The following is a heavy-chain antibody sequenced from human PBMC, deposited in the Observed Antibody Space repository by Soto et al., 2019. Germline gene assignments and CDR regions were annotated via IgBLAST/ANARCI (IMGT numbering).Heavy chain of an antibody. J-gene: IGHJ4*02. Sequence: PGGSLRLSCAASGFTFSSYSMMWVRQAPGKGLEWVSLLSSSSSYIYFADSLKGRFTISRDNAKSSLYLQMNSLRAEDTAVYYCARVGYSSGWLPDYWGQGTLVTVSS. V-gene: IGHV3-21*01. CDR2: LSSSSSYI. D-gene: IGHD6-19*01. CDR1: GFTFSSYS. CDR3: ARVGYSSGWLPDY.